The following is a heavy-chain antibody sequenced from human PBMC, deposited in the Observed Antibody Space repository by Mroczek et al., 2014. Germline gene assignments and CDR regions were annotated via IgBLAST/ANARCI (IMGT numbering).Heavy chain of an antibody. CDR3: AHRRRLGCSGGSCYSGYYYYGMDV. V-gene: IGHV2-5*01. Sequence: ETGPTLVKPTQTLTLTCTFSGFSLSTSGVGVGWIRQPPGKALEWLALIYWNDDKRYSPSLKSRLTITKDTSKNQVVLTMTNMDPVDTATYYCAHRRRLGCSGGSCYSGYYYYGMDVWGQGTTVTVSS. J-gene: IGHJ6*02. D-gene: IGHD2-15*01. CDR1: GFSLSTSGVG. CDR2: IYWNDDK.